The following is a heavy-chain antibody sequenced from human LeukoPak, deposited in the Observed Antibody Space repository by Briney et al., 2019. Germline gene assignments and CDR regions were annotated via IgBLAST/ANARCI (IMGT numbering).Heavy chain of an antibody. Sequence: GGSLRLSCAASGFTFSGYSMNWVRQAPGKGLEWVSYILTSGATIYYADTVKGRFTISRDYAKNSLYLQMNNLRDENTAVYYCARILGLTLDYWGQGTLVTVSS. CDR3: ARILGLTLDY. D-gene: IGHD3-16*01. CDR1: GFTFSGYS. J-gene: IGHJ4*02. V-gene: IGHV3-48*02. CDR2: ILTSGATI.